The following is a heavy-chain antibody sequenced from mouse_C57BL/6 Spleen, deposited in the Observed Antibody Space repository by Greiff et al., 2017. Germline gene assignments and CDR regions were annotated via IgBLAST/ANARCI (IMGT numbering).Heavy chain of an antibody. Sequence: EVQLVEPGGGLVKPGGSLKLSCAASGFTFSSYAMSWVRQTPEKRLEWVATISDGGSYTYYPDNVKGRFTISKDNAKNNLYLQMSHLKSEDTAMYYCARALTGYYAMDYWGQGTSVTVSS. D-gene: IGHD4-1*01. CDR3: ARALTGYYAMDY. V-gene: IGHV5-4*01. CDR2: ISDGGSYT. J-gene: IGHJ4*01. CDR1: GFTFSSYA.